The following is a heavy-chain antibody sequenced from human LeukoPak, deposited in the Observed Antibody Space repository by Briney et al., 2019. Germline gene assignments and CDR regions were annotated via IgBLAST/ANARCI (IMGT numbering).Heavy chain of an antibody. D-gene: IGHD1-26*01. J-gene: IGHJ4*02. CDR1: GFTFCRYW. CDR2: IKQDGSEK. CDR3: ARVGATTLY. Sequence: GGSLRLSCAASGFTFCRYWMTWVRQAPGKGLEWVANIKQDGSEKYQVDSVEGRFTISRDNAKNTLYLQVNSLRAEDTAVYYCARVGATTLYWGQGTLVTVSS. V-gene: IGHV3-7*01.